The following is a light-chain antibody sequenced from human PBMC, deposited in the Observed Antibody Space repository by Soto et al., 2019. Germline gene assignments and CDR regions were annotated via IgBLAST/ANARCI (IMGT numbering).Light chain of an antibody. CDR2: AAS. V-gene: IGKV1-8*01. Sequence: AIRMTQSPSSLSASTGDRVTISCRASQGISSYLAWYQQKPGKAPKLLIYAASTLQSGVPSRFSGSGSGTEFSLTISNLQPDDCATYYCQQYENYWTFGQGTRWIS. CDR1: QGISSY. J-gene: IGKJ1*01. CDR3: QQYENYWT.